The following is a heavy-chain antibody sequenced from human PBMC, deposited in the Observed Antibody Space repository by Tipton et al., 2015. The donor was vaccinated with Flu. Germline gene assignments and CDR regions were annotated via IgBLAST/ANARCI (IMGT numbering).Heavy chain of an antibody. Sequence: TLSLTCTVSGASISSESYYWGWIRQPPGKGLEWIGNIYHSGSTNYNPSLKSRVTISLDKSKNQFSLNLSSVTAADTAVYYCARDPHKLGGESDAFDIWGQGTMFTVSS. CDR2: IYHSGST. CDR3: ARDPHKLGGESDAFDI. V-gene: IGHV4-39*07. D-gene: IGHD7-27*01. CDR1: GASISSESYY. J-gene: IGHJ3*02.